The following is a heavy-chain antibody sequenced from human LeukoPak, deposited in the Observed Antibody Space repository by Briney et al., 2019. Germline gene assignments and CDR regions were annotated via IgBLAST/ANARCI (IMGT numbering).Heavy chain of an antibody. J-gene: IGHJ4*02. D-gene: IGHD6-6*01. CDR3: ARDQDSSYYFDY. CDR2: ISGSGGTT. Sequence: GGSLRLSCAASGFTFSSYAMSWVRQAPGKGLEWVSAISGSGGTTFYADSVKGRFTISRDNAKNSLYLQMNSLRAEDTAVYYCARDQDSSYYFDYWGQGTLVTVSS. CDR1: GFTFSSYA. V-gene: IGHV3-23*01.